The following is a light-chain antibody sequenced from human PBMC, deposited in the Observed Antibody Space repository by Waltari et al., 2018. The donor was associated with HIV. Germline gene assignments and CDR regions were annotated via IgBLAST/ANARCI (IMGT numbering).Light chain of an antibody. Sequence: QSVLTQPPSVSAAPGQKVTISCSGSSSNIGNNYVSWYQQLPGTAPRLLIYDSSRRPSEIPDQFSGSKAGASATLDITGLQAGDEADYYCGTWESSRSAAVFGGGTKLAVL. CDR3: GTWESSRSAAV. CDR2: DSS. J-gene: IGLJ2*01. CDR1: SSNIGNNY. V-gene: IGLV1-51*01.